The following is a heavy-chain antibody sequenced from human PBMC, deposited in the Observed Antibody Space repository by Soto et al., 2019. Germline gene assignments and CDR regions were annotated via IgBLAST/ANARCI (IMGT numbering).Heavy chain of an antibody. J-gene: IGHJ5*02. D-gene: IGHD1-7*01. CDR3: ARTESGTFDP. CDR2: IYQSGST. Sequence: TLSLSCAVSRVSIRSGAYSWSWIRQPPGKGLEWIGYIYQSGSTYYNPSLKSRVTISVDRSKNQFSLKLSSVTAADTAVHSSARTESGTFDPWGQGTLVTVSS. CDR1: RVSIRSGAYS. V-gene: IGHV4-30-2*01.